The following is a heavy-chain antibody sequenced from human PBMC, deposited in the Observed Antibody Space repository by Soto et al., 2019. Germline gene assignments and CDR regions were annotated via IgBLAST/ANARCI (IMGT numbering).Heavy chain of an antibody. CDR1: GGSISSGGYS. Sequence: SETLSLTCAVSGGSISSGGYSWSWIRQPPGKGLEWIGYIYNSGSTNYNPSLKSRVTISVDTSKNQFSLKLSSVTAADTAVYYCARAKAPLYSSSWYWFDPWGQGTLVTVSS. J-gene: IGHJ5*02. CDR3: ARAKAPLYSSSWYWFDP. CDR2: IYNSGST. V-gene: IGHV4-30-2*01. D-gene: IGHD6-13*01.